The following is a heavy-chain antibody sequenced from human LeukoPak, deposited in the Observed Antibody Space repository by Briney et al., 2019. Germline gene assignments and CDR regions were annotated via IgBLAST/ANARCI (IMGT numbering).Heavy chain of an antibody. V-gene: IGHV3-21*04. J-gene: IGHJ4*02. D-gene: IGHD5-12*01. CDR2: ISSSSSYI. Sequence: PGGSLRLSCAASGFTFSSYSMNWVRQAPGKGLEWVSSISSSSSYIYYADSVKGRFTISRDNSQNTLYLQMDSLRAEDTALYYCAKEYSGYDFDYWGQGTLVTVS. CDR3: AKEYSGYDFDY. CDR1: GFTFSSYS.